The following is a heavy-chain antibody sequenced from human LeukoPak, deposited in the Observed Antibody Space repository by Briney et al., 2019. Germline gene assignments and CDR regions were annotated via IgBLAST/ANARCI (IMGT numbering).Heavy chain of an antibody. J-gene: IGHJ3*02. V-gene: IGHV3-74*01. CDR2: INSDGIST. CDR3: ARGYCSGGSCYKLNACDI. D-gene: IGHD2-15*01. Sequence: GGSLRLSCAASGFTFGSYWMHWVRQAPGKGLVWVSHINSDGISTGYVDSVKGRFIISRDNAKNTLYLQMNSLRAEDTAVYYCARGYCSGGSCYKLNACDIWGQGTMVTVSS. CDR1: GFTFGSYW.